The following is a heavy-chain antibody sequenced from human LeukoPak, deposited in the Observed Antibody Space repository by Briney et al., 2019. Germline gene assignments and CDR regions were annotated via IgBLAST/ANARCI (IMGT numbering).Heavy chain of an antibody. Sequence: SVKVSCNASGGTFSSYAISWVRQAPGQGLEWMGGIIPIFGTANYAQKFQGRVTITADESTSTAYMELSSLRSEDTAVYYCARDDMDSSSWYNWFDPWGQGTLVTVSS. J-gene: IGHJ5*02. CDR1: GGTFSSYA. V-gene: IGHV1-69*13. D-gene: IGHD6-13*01. CDR3: ARDDMDSSSWYNWFDP. CDR2: IIPIFGTA.